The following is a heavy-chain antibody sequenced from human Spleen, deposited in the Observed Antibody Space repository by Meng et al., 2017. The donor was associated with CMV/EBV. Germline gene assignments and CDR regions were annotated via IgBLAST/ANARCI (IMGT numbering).Heavy chain of an antibody. CDR1: GYTFTSYY. J-gene: IGHJ4*02. Sequence: GYTFTSYYRHWVRQAPGQGLEWMGMINPLGGSTHYAQKFQGRITMTRDTSGSTVFMDLGSLISEDTAVYFCARTQWFGELFPLHFDYWGQGTLVTVSS. V-gene: IGHV1-46*01. CDR2: INPLGGST. D-gene: IGHD3-10*01. CDR3: ARTQWFGELFPLHFDY.